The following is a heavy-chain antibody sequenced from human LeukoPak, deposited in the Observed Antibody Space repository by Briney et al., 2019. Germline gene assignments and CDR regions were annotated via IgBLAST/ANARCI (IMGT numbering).Heavy chain of an antibody. D-gene: IGHD6-13*01. V-gene: IGHV1-2*02. J-gene: IGHJ4*02. CDR3: ARAGNLYSSSWRYYFDY. Sequence: ASVKVSCKASGYTFTGYYMHWVRQAPGQGLEWMGWINPNSGGTNYAQKFQGRVTMTRDTSISTAYMELSRRRSDDTAVYYCARAGNLYSSSWRYYFDYWGQGTLVTVSS. CDR2: INPNSGGT. CDR1: GYTFTGYY.